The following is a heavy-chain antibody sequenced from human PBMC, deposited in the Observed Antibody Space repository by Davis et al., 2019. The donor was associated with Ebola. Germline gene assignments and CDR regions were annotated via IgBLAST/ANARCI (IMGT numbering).Heavy chain of an antibody. CDR2: ISYDGSNE. CDR1: GFTLRSYG. Sequence: GGSLRLSCAASGFTLRSYGMHWVRQAPGKGLEWVAVISYDGSNEYYADSVKGRFTISRDNSKNTLYLQMNSLRAEDTAVYYCATTEQLGYWGQGTLVTVSS. V-gene: IGHV3-30*03. D-gene: IGHD6-13*01. J-gene: IGHJ4*02. CDR3: ATTEQLGY.